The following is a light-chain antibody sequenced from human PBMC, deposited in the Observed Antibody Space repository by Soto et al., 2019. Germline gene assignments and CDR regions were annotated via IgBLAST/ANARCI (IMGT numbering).Light chain of an antibody. CDR2: QAS. CDR1: QGFDSR. CDR3: QQYLFYPFT. V-gene: IGKV1-5*03. Sequence: DIQMTQSPSTLSASVGDRVTITCRASQGFDSRLAWYQQKPGKAPKLLMYQASTLESGVPSRFSGSGSGTEFSLSISSLQPDDFATYYCQQYLFYPFTFGQGTKLEIK. J-gene: IGKJ2*01.